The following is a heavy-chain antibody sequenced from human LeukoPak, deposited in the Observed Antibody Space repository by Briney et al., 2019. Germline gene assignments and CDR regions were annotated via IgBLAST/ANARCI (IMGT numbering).Heavy chain of an antibody. Sequence: SETLSLTCTVSGGSISSSSYYWGWIRQPPGKGLEWIGSIYYSGSTYYNPSLKSRVTISVDTSKNQFSLKLSSVTAADTAVYYCARVGWGIDYWGQGTLVTVSS. CDR1: GGSISSSSYY. D-gene: IGHD7-27*01. CDR3: ARVGWGIDY. J-gene: IGHJ4*02. V-gene: IGHV4-39*01. CDR2: IYYSGST.